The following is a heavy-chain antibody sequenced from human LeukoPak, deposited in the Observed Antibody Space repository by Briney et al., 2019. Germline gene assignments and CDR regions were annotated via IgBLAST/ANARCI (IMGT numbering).Heavy chain of an antibody. Sequence: PSETLSLTCTVSGGSITGYYWSWIRQPPGKGLEWIAYISYTGYINYNPSLKGRVTISLDTSKNQFSLKLNSVTAADAAVYFCARAGSSSWYTLAADSWGQGTLVTVSS. D-gene: IGHD2-15*01. CDR2: ISYTGYI. V-gene: IGHV4-59*01. CDR1: GGSITGYY. J-gene: IGHJ5*01. CDR3: ARAGSSSWYTLAADS.